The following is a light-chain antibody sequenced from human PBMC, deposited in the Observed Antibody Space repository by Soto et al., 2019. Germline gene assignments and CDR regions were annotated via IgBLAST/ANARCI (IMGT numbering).Light chain of an antibody. CDR1: QDLNTY. CDR3: HHRKSCPIT. V-gene: IGKV1-9*01. CDR2: PAS. Sequence: DIPLTQSPSFLSASVGDRVTITCRASQDLNTYLAWYQQKPGKAPKLLIFPASTLQNGGPSRFSGSGYGTEFTVTITSLQPEDFATYDCHHRKSCPITFGQGTRLEMK. J-gene: IGKJ5*01.